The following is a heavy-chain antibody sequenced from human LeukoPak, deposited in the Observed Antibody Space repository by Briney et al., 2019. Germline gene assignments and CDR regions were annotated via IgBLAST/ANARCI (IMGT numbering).Heavy chain of an antibody. CDR1: GGSISSYY. CDR3: ARGGSIAVAGMILDY. D-gene: IGHD6-19*01. Sequence: SETLSLTCTVSGGSISSYYWSWIRQPPGKGLEWIGYIYYSGSTNYNPSLKSRVTISVDTSKNQFSLKLSSVTAADTAVYYCARGGSIAVAGMILDYWGQGTLVTVSS. V-gene: IGHV4-59*01. J-gene: IGHJ4*02. CDR2: IYYSGST.